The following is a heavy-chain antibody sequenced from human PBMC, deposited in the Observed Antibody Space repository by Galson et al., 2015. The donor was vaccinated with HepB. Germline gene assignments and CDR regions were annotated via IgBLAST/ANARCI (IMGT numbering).Heavy chain of an antibody. D-gene: IGHD2-2*01. V-gene: IGHV3-30*18. CDR1: GFTFRNYG. CDR3: AKSHSPSWHNWFDP. J-gene: IGHJ5*02. Sequence: CAASGFTFRNYGMHWVRQTPGKGLEWVAAISYDGSNEYIADSLRGRFTISRDNSKNTLYLQMNSLRPEDTALYYCAKSHSPSWHNWFDPWGQGTLVTVSS. CDR2: ISYDGSNE.